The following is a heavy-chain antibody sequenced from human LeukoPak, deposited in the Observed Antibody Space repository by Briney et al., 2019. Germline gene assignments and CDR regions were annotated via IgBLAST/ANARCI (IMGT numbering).Heavy chain of an antibody. Sequence: SETLSLTCAVYGGSFSGYYWSWIRQPPGKGPEWIGEINHSGSTNYNPSLKSRVTISVDTSKNQFSLKLSSVTAADTAVYYCARGGPSVATIPYYFDYWGQGTLVTASS. D-gene: IGHD5-12*01. CDR1: GGSFSGYY. CDR2: INHSGST. J-gene: IGHJ4*02. V-gene: IGHV4-34*01. CDR3: ARGGPSVATIPYYFDY.